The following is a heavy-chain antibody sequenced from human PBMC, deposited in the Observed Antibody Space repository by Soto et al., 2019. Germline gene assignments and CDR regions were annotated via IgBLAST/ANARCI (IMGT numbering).Heavy chain of an antibody. J-gene: IGHJ6*02. CDR2: IYYSGST. CDR1: GGSISSSSYY. CDR3: ARLRWNKGLYGDYVGYYYYGMDV. D-gene: IGHD4-17*01. V-gene: IGHV4-39*01. Sequence: SETLSLTCTVSGGSISSSSYYWGWIRQPPGKGLEWIGSIYYSGSTYYNPSLKSRVTISVDTSKNQFSLKLSSVTAADTAVYYCARLRWNKGLYGDYVGYYYYGMDVWGQGTTVTVSS.